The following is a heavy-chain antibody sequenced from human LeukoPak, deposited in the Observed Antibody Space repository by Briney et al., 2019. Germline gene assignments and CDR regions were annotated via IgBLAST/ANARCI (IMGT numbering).Heavy chain of an antibody. CDR2: IYYSGST. CDR3: ASAEYSSSPPGY. Sequence: SETLSLTCTVSGGSISSYYWSWIRQPPGKGLEYIGYIYYSGSTNYNPSLKSRVTISVDTSKNQFSLKLSSVTAADTAVYYCASAEYSSSPPGYWGQGTLVTVSS. CDR1: GGSISSYY. D-gene: IGHD6-6*01. V-gene: IGHV4-59*01. J-gene: IGHJ4*02.